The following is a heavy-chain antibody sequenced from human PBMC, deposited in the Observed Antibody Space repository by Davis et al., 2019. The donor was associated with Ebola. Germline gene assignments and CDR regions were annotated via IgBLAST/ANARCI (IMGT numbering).Heavy chain of an antibody. CDR1: GFTFSSYG. CDR3: ARAPLVATIWGFDY. Sequence: GESLKISCAASGFTFSSYGMHWVRQAPGKGLEWVAVIWYDGSNKYYADSVKGRFTISRDNSKNKLYLQMNSLRAEDTAVYYCARAPLVATIWGFDYWGQGTLVTVSS. J-gene: IGHJ4*02. CDR2: IWYDGSNK. D-gene: IGHD5-12*01. V-gene: IGHV3-33*01.